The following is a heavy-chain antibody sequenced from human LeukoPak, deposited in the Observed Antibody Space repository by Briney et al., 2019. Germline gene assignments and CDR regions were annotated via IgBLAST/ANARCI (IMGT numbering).Heavy chain of an antibody. J-gene: IGHJ4*02. CDR3: ARGRGGVVTAMWSLPRLFDY. Sequence: SETLSLTCAVYGGSFSGYYWSWIRQPPGKGLEWIGEINHSGSTNYNPSLKSRVTISVDTSKNQFSLKLSSVTAADTAVYYCARGRGGVVTAMWSLPRLFDYWGQGTLVTVSS. CDR2: INHSGST. D-gene: IGHD2-21*02. CDR1: GGSFSGYY. V-gene: IGHV4-34*01.